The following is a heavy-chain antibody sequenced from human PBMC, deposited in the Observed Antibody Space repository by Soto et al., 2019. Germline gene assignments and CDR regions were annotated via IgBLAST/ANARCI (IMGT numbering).Heavy chain of an antibody. CDR3: GIFTMGRFLEWLNIPSAPSSGIDA. CDR1: GGSIRDYF. D-gene: IGHD3-3*01. CDR2: IYYSGRT. J-gene: IGHJ6*02. V-gene: IGHV4-59*12. Sequence: PSETLSLTCTVSGGSIRDYFWPCIRQPPGKGLEWIGYIYYSGRTNYNPSLKSRVSISVDTSKNHFSLQLSSVTAADTAVYYCGIFTMGRFLEWLNIPSAPSSGIDASGQESTLPISS.